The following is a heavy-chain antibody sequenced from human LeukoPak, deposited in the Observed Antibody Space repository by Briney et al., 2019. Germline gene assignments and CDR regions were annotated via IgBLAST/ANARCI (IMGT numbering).Heavy chain of an antibody. J-gene: IGHJ6*03. V-gene: IGHV1-8*01. Sequence: SVKVSCKASGYTFTSYDINWVRQTTGQGLEWMGWMNPNSGNTGYAQKFQGRVTMTRNTSISTAYMELSSLRSEDTAVYYCARVGSSSWYGLGYYYYYMDVWGKGTTVTISS. D-gene: IGHD6-13*01. CDR1: GYTFTSYD. CDR2: MNPNSGNT. CDR3: ARVGSSSWYGLGYYYYYMDV.